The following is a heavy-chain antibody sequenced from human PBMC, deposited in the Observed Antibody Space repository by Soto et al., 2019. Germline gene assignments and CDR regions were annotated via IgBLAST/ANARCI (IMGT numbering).Heavy chain of an antibody. J-gene: IGHJ4*02. CDR2: IYYSGST. D-gene: IGHD2-15*01. CDR1: GGSISSYY. Sequence: PSETLSLTCTVSGGSISSYYWSWIRQPPGKGLEWIGNIYYSGSTNFKPSLKSRVTISVDTSKNQFSLKLSSVTAADTAVYYCARGGYVSGGYYVDSWGQGTLVTVS. V-gene: IGHV4-59*01. CDR3: ARGGYVSGGYYVDS.